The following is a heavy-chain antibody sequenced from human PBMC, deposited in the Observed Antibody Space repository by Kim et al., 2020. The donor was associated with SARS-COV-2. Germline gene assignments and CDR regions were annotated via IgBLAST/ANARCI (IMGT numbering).Heavy chain of an antibody. Sequence: SETLSLTCSVSGGSISSSSYFWGWIRQPPGKGLEWFGSNYYSGSTNYNPSLKSRVTISVDTSKNQFSLKLTSVTAADTAVYYCATGIVGAIIPFAPWGQGTLGTVSS. CDR2: NYYSGST. J-gene: IGHJ5*02. CDR1: GGSISSSSYF. CDR3: ATGIVGAIIPFAP. D-gene: IGHD1-26*01. V-gene: IGHV4-39*01.